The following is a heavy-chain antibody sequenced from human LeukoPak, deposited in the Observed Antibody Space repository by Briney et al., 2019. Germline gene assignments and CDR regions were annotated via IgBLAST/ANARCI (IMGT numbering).Heavy chain of an antibody. Sequence: ASVKVSCKASGYTFTSYGISWVRQAPGQGLEWMGWISAYNSNTNYAQKLQGRVTMTTDTSTSTAYMELRSLRSDDTAVYYCARAVTGYSSSWYGGYYYYGMDVWGKGTTVTVSS. J-gene: IGHJ6*04. V-gene: IGHV1-18*04. CDR2: ISAYNSNT. CDR3: ARAVTGYSSSWYGGYYYYGMDV. CDR1: GYTFTSYG. D-gene: IGHD6-13*01.